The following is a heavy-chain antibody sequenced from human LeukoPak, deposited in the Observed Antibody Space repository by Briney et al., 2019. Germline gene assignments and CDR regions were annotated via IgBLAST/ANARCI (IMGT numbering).Heavy chain of an antibody. CDR2: IKSITDGGTT. CDR3: TTTLRSGYYIDY. CDR1: RFTLSNAW. Sequence: GRSLSLSCAASRFTLSNAWISWVRPAPGKGLEWVCRIKSITDGGTTDCAAPVKGRFNMTRDDSKNTRCLQLKLLITQDTAVYYCTTTLRSGYYIDYWGQETLVTVSS. J-gene: IGHJ4*02. D-gene: IGHD3-22*01. V-gene: IGHV3-15*01.